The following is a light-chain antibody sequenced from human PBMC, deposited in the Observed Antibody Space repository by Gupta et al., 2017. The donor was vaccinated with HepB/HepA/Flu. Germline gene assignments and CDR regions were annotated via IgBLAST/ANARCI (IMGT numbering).Light chain of an antibody. CDR3: NSRDSSGKHLV. V-gene: IGLV3-19*01. CDR1: SLRSDY. CDR2: GKN. Sequence: SSELTQDPAVSVALGQTVRITCQGDSLRSDYASWYQQKPGQAPVLVIYGKNNRPSGIPDRVAGSSSGTTASLSITGAQAEDEADYYCNSRDSSGKHLVFGGGTKLTVL. J-gene: IGLJ2*01.